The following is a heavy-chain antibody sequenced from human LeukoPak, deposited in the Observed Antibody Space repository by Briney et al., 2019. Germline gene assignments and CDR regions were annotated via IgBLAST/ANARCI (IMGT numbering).Heavy chain of an antibody. CDR2: ISYDGSNK. CDR3: AREGPGSSGGDFED. Sequence: QPGRSLRLSCAASGFTFSSYGMHWVRQAPGKGLEWVAVISYDGSNKYYADSVKGRFTISRDNSKNTLFLQMNTLRAEDTAIYYCAREGPGSSGGDFEDWGQGTLVTVSS. CDR1: GFTFSSYG. V-gene: IGHV3-30*03. D-gene: IGHD6-19*01. J-gene: IGHJ4*02.